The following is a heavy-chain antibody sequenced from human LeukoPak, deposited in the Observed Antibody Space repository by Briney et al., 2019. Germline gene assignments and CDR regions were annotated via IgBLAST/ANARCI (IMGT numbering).Heavy chain of an antibody. CDR1: GFTLSTYW. D-gene: IGHD3-3*01. V-gene: IGHV3-9*01. CDR3: AKDIRRAVVIIFAGAFDI. Sequence: GGSLRLSCAASGFTLSTYWMHWVRQAPGKGLEWVSGISWNSGSIGYADSVKGRFTISRDNAKNSLYLQMNSLRAEDTALYYCAKDIRRAVVIIFAGAFDIWGQGTMVTVSS. CDR2: ISWNSGSI. J-gene: IGHJ3*02.